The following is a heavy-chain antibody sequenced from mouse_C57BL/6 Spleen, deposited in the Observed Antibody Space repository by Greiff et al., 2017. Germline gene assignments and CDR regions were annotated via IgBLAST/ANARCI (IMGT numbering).Heavy chain of an antibody. CDR3: ARSELRAMDY. D-gene: IGHD2-12*01. CDR2: INPYNGGT. J-gene: IGHJ4*01. V-gene: IGHV1-19*01. CDR1: GYTFTDYY. Sequence: EVQLQQSGPVLVKPGASVKMSCKASGYTFTDYYMNWVKQSHGKSLEWIGVINPYNGGTSYNQKFKGKATLTVDKSSSTAYMELNSLTSEDSAVYYCARSELRAMDYWGQGTSVTVSS.